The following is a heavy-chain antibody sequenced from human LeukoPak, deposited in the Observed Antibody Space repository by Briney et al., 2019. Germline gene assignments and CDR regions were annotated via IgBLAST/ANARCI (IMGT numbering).Heavy chain of an antibody. J-gene: IGHJ6*03. Sequence: TGRSLRLSCAASGFTFSSYGMHWVRQAPGKGLEWVAVIWYDGSNKYYADSVKGRFTISRDKSKNTLYLQMNSLRAEDTAVYYCAREGRDYMDVWGKGTTVTVSS. V-gene: IGHV3-33*01. CDR1: GFTFSSYG. CDR3: AREGRDYMDV. CDR2: IWYDGSNK.